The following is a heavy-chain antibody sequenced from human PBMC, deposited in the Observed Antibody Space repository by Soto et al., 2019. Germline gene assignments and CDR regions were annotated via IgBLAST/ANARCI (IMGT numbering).Heavy chain of an antibody. J-gene: IGHJ4*02. CDR2: VRSDGDTT. V-gene: IGHV3-23*01. CDR1: GFTFSNYG. CDR3: AKGKGVGATPDGANC. Sequence: EVQVLESGGGLVQPGGSLRLSCAASGFTFSNYGMNWVRQAPGKGLEWVSGVRSDGDTTYNAESVKGRFTVSRDTSKNTVYLQLNSRRADDTAVYYCAKGKGVGATPDGANCWGQGTLVTVSS. D-gene: IGHD1-26*01.